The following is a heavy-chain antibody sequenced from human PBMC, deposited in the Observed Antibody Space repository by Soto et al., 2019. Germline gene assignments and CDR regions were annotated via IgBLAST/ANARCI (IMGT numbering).Heavy chain of an antibody. CDR3: ARGRSYMVRGRHNWFDP. CDR1: GGSFSGYY. J-gene: IGHJ5*02. V-gene: IGHV4-34*01. Sequence: QVQLQQWGAGLLKPSETLSLTCAVYGGSFSGYYWSWIRQPPGKGLEWIGEINHSGSTNYNPSLKMRVTISVDTSKNQFALKLSSVTAADTAVYYCARGRSYMVRGRHNWFDPWGQGTVVTVSS. CDR2: INHSGST. D-gene: IGHD3-10*01.